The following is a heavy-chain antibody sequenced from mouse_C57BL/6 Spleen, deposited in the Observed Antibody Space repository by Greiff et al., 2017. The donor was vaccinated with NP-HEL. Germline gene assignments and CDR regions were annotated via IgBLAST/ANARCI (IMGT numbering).Heavy chain of an antibody. D-gene: IGHD3-2*02. V-gene: IGHV1-18*01. J-gene: IGHJ3*01. CDR1: GYTFTDYN. CDR2: INPNNGGT. CDR3: ARSADSSGSWFAY. Sequence: VQLQQSGPELVKPGASVKIPCKASGYTFTDYNMDWVKQSHGKSLEWIGDINPNNGGTIYNQKFKGKATLTVDKSSSTAYMELRSLTSEDTAVYYGARSADSSGSWFAYWGQGTLVTVSA.